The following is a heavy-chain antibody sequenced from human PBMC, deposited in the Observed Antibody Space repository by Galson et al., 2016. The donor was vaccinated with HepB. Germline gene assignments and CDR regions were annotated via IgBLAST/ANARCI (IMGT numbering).Heavy chain of an antibody. V-gene: IGHV1-2*04. CDR3: ATIGGPSGYFDY. D-gene: IGHD3-16*01. CDR1: GYTFTGYY. Sequence: SVKVSCKASGYTFTGYYIHWVRQAPGQGLEWMGWINPNSSGTKYAQKFQGWVTMTRDTSISTAYMELSRLRSDDTAVYYCATIGGPSGYFDYWGQGTLVTVSS. J-gene: IGHJ4*02. CDR2: INPNSSGT.